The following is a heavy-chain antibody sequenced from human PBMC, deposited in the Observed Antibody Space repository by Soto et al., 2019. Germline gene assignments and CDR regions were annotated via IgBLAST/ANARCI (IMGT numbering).Heavy chain of an antibody. D-gene: IGHD3-3*01. Sequence: SETLSLTCTVSGGSISSYYWSWIRQPPGKGLEWIGYIYYSVSTNYNPSLKSRVTISVDTSKNQFSLKLSSVTAADTAVYYCARTGVPGYYFDYWGQGTLVTFSS. CDR1: GGSISSYY. V-gene: IGHV4-59*01. CDR2: IYYSVST. CDR3: ARTGVPGYYFDY. J-gene: IGHJ4*02.